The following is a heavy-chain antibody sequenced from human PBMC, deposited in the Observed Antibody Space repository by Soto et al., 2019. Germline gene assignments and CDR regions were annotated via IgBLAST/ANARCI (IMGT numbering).Heavy chain of an antibody. V-gene: IGHV1-18*01. J-gene: IGHJ4*02. CDR2: ISAYSVNT. D-gene: IGHD2-8*01. CDR1: GYTFTSYG. Sequence: GASVKVSCKASGYTFTSYGISWVRQAPGQGLEWMGWISAYSVNTHYAQKFQGRVTMATDTSTSTAYMELRSLRSDDTAVYYCARHGNGDDYWGQGTLVTVSS. CDR3: ARHGNGDDY.